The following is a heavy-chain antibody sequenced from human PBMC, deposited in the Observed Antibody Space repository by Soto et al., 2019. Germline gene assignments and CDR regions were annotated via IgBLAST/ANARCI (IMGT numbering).Heavy chain of an antibody. CDR3: ARIRVPIYYHGMDV. CDR1: GFSLSNTRMG. V-gene: IGHV2-26*01. CDR2: IFSNDEK. Sequence: QVTLKESGPVLVKPTETLTLTCTVSGFSLSNTRMGVSWIRQPPGKALEWLAHIFSNDEKSYSTSLKSRLTISRDTSKSQVVLTMANIDPVDTATDYCARIRVPIYYHGMDVWGQGTTVTVSS. J-gene: IGHJ6*02.